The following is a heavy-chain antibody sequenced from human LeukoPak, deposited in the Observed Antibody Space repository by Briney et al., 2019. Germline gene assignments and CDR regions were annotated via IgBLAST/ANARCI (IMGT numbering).Heavy chain of an antibody. CDR2: ISGSGGST. CDR3: ARAGYYYDNYYFDY. CDR1: GFTFSSYA. Sequence: PGGSLRLSCAASGFTFSSYAMSWVRQAPGKGLEWVSAISGSGGSTYYADSVKGRFTISRDNAKNSLYLQMNSLRAEDTAVYYCARAGYYYDNYYFDYWGQGTLVTVSS. J-gene: IGHJ4*02. V-gene: IGHV3-23*01. D-gene: IGHD3-22*01.